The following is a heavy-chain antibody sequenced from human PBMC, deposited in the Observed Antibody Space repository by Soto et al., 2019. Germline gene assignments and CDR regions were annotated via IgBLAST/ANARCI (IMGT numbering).Heavy chain of an antibody. CDR3: VRRHVSATGIDWFDP. CDR2: INAANGDT. V-gene: IGHV1-3*01. D-gene: IGHD6-13*01. CDR1: GYTFTSYG. Sequence: ASVKVSCKASGYTFTSYGIHWVHQAPGQRLEWMGWINAANGDTKYSPKFQGRVTITRDTSASTAYMELSSLRSEDTAVYYCVRRHVSATGIDWFDPWGQGTPVTVSS. J-gene: IGHJ5*02.